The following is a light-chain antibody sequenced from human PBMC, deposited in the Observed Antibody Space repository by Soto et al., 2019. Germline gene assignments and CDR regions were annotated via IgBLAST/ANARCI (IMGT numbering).Light chain of an antibody. Sequence: IQLTQSPSTLPASVGDRVTLTCRASQSISNWLAWYQQKPGTAPKLLIYHASILETAVPSRFSGNGSGTEFTLTSSSLQPGDFATYYCQQYNSDSFGQGSRVEIK. CDR1: QSISNW. CDR3: QQYNSDS. J-gene: IGKJ1*01. V-gene: IGKV1-5*01. CDR2: HAS.